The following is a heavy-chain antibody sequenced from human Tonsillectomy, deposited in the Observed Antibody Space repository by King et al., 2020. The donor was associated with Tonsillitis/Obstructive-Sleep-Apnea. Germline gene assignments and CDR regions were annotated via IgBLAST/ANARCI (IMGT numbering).Heavy chain of an antibody. CDR3: AKASIIGTTPTYYYMDV. V-gene: IGHV3-30*18. Sequence: VQLVESGGGVVQPGRSLRLSCAASGFTFSSYGMHWVRQAPGKGLEWVSVISSDVTTKYYADSVKGRFTISRDNSKNTLYLPMNSLRLEDTAVYYCAKASIIGTTPTYYYMDVWGKGTTVTVSS. CDR2: ISSDVTTK. J-gene: IGHJ6*03. CDR1: GFTFSSYG. D-gene: IGHD1-7*01.